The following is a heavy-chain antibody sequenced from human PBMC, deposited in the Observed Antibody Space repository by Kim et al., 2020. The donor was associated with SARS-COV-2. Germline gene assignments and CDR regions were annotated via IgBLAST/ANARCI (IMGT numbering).Heavy chain of an antibody. Sequence: QKFRGRVTITADKSTSTAYMELSSLRSEDPAVYYCARDREVADTGSWFDPWGQGTLVTVSS. CDR3: ARDREVADTGSWFDP. V-gene: IGHV1-69*04. J-gene: IGHJ5*02. D-gene: IGHD6-19*01.